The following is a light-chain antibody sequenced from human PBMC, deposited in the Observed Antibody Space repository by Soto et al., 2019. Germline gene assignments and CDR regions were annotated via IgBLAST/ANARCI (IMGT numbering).Light chain of an antibody. CDR3: SSYAGSNYV. CDR1: SSDVGGYNY. CDR2: EVS. Sequence: QSALTQPPSASGSPGQSVTISCTGTSSDVGGYNYVSWYQQHPGKAPKLMIYEVSKRPSGVPDRFSGSKSGNTASLTVSGLQAEDEADYYCSSYAGSNYVFGTGTKLTVI. J-gene: IGLJ1*01. V-gene: IGLV2-8*01.